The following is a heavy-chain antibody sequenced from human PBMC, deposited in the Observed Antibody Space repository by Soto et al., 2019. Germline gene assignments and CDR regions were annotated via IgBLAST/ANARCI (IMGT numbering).Heavy chain of an antibody. J-gene: IGHJ6*02. D-gene: IGHD3-22*01. V-gene: IGHV4-30-2*01. CDR3: ARPIVVAPVSHDIDV. Sequence: SETLSLTCAVSGGSISSGGYSWSWIRQPPGMGLEWIGHIYHSGSTHYNPSLESRVTMSVDRSKNQFSLKLSSVTAADTAVYYCARPIVVAPVSHDIDVWGQGTTVTVSS. CDR1: GGSISSGGYS. CDR2: IYHSGST.